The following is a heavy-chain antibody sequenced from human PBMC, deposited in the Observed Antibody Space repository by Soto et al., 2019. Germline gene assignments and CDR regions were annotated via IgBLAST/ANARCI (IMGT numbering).Heavy chain of an antibody. V-gene: IGHV3-66*01. CDR1: GFSVSDNH. Sequence: EVQLVESGGGLVQPGGSLRLSCAASGFSVSDNHMSWVRQAPGKGLEWVSVTYPGGSTNYADSVKGRFTISRDNSKNTLELQMNSLRAGDTAIYYCARGLVRGVSAFDISGQGTMVTVSS. CDR3: ARGLVRGVSAFDI. D-gene: IGHD3-10*01. J-gene: IGHJ3*02. CDR2: TYPGGST.